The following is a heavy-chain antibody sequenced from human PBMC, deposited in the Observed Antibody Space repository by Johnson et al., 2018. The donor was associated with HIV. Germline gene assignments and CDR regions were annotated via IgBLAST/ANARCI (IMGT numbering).Heavy chain of an antibody. CDR2: IWYDGSNK. V-gene: IGHV3-33*08. CDR3: AREDVSSGYAGTFDI. Sequence: QVQLVESGGGVVQPGRSLRLSCASSGFTFSSYGMHWVRQAPGKGLDWVAVIWYDGSNKYYADSVKGRFTISRDNSNNTLYLQMNSLRAEDTAVYYCAREDVSSGYAGTFDIWGQGTLVTVSS. D-gene: IGHD5-12*01. CDR1: GFTFSSYG. J-gene: IGHJ3*02.